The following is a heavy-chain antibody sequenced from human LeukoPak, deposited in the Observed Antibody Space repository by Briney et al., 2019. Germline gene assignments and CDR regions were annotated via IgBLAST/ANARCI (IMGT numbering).Heavy chain of an antibody. CDR1: GFTFSSYA. V-gene: IGHV3-23*01. J-gene: IGHJ4*02. CDR3: AKSRCGSTSCPAGYY. CDR2: ISGSGGST. D-gene: IGHD2-2*01. Sequence: GGSLRLSCAASGFTFSSYAMSWVRQAPGKGLEWVSAISGSGGSTYYADSVKGRFTISRDNSKNTLYLQMNSLRAEDTAVYYCAKSRCGSTSCPAGYYWGQGTLVTVSS.